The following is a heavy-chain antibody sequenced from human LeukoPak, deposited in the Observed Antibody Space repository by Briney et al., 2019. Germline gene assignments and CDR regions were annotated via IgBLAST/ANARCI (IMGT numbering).Heavy chain of an antibody. Sequence: PSETLSLTCTVSGGSISSGTYYWSWIRQPAGKGLEWIGRIYTSGSTNYNPSLRSRVTISIDTSKNQFSLRLDSVTAADTAVYYCASPNGVSIDYWGQGILVTVSS. J-gene: IGHJ4*02. V-gene: IGHV4-61*02. CDR1: GGSISSGTYY. CDR3: ASPNGVSIDY. CDR2: IYTSGST. D-gene: IGHD3-10*01.